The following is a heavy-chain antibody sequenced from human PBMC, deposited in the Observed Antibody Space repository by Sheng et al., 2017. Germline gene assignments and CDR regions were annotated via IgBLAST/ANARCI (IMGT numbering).Heavy chain of an antibody. CDR2: ISYDGSNK. CDR3: ARGAVRGAIDY. CDR1: GFTFSSYA. V-gene: IGHV3-30*04. Sequence: QVQLVESGGGVVQPGRSLRLSCAASGFTFSSYAMHWVRQAPGKGLEWVAVISYDGSNKYYADSVKGRFTISRDNSKNTLYLQMNSLRAEDTAVYYCARGAVRGAIDYWGQGTLVTVSS. D-gene: IGHD3-10*01. J-gene: IGHJ4*02.